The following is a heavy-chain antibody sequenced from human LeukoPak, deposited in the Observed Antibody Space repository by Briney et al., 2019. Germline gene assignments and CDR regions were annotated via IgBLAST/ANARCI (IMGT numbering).Heavy chain of an antibody. CDR3: ARGITMIVVVTDGNAFDI. D-gene: IGHD3-22*01. J-gene: IGHJ3*02. CDR2: IYHSGST. V-gene: IGHV4-38-2*02. CDR1: GYSTSSGYY. Sequence: SETLSLTCTVSGYSTSSGYYWGWIRQPPGKGLEWIGSIYHSGSTYYNPSLKSRVTISVDTSKNQFSLKLSSVTAADTAVYYCARGITMIVVVTDGNAFDIWGQGTMVTVPS.